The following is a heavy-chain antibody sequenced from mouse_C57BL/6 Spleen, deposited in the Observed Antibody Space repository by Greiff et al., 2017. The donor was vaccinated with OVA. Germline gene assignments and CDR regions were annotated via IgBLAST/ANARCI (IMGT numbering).Heavy chain of an antibody. CDR3: ARGASTTVVEAWYFDV. CDR2: IDPSDSYT. Sequence: QVQLQQPGAELVMPGASVKLSCKASGYTFTSYWMHWVKQRPGQGLEWIGEIDPSDSYTNYNQKFKGKSTLTVDKSSSTAYMQLSSLTSEDSAVYYCARGASTTVVEAWYFDVWGTGTTVTVSS. J-gene: IGHJ1*03. D-gene: IGHD1-1*01. CDR1: GYTFTSYW. V-gene: IGHV1-69*01.